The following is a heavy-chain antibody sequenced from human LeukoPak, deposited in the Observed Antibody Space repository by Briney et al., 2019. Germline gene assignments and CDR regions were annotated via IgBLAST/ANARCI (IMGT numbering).Heavy chain of an antibody. CDR1: GRSISSY. D-gene: IGHD3-10*01. V-gene: IGHV4-4*07. Sequence: SETLSLTCTVSGRSISSYWNWIRQPAGKGLEWIGRIYTSGSTNYNPSLKSRVTLSVDTSKNQFSLKLSYVTAADTAVYYCARGGLGVTMVRGRSSSFDYWGQGTLVTVSS. J-gene: IGHJ4*02. CDR3: ARGGLGVTMVRGRSSSFDY. CDR2: IYTSGST.